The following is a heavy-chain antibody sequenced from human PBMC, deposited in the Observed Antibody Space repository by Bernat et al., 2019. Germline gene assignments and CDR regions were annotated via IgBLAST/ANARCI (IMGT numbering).Heavy chain of an antibody. J-gene: IGHJ4*02. Sequence: EVHLLESGGGVVQPGECLRLSCAASGFTLSRYAMSWGGQAPGKGLEWGSGSTGSGGKTYHADSVKGRFTISRDNAKNTLYLQMNSLKAEDTAVYHCATFATTACAVCYRWFDNWGQGTLVTVSS. CDR3: ATFATTACAVCYRWFDN. CDR2: STGSGGKT. V-gene: IGHV3-23*01. D-gene: IGHD2-8*02. CDR1: GFTLSRYA.